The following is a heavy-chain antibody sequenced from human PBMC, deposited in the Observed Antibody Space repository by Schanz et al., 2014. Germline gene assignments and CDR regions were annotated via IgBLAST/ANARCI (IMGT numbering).Heavy chain of an antibody. J-gene: IGHJ4*02. CDR2: MNSKTGNT. CDR1: GYTFTSYD. Sequence: QVQLVQSGAEVKKPGASVKVSCKASGYTFTSYDINWVRQATGQGLEWMGWMNSKTGNTGYAQRFQGRVTMTRNTSITTAYLELSSLRAEDTAVYYCAKDRSWDYDSSGYFDYWGQGTLVNVSS. CDR3: AKDRSWDYDSSGYFDY. V-gene: IGHV1-8*01. D-gene: IGHD3-22*01.